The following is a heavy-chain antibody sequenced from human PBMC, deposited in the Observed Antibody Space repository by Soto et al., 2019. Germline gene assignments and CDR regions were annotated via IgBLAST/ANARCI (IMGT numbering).Heavy chain of an antibody. D-gene: IGHD5-18*01. J-gene: IGHJ6*02. CDR3: ARDRLMATAGTARHYFGLDV. CDR1: GGSIRSGGYY. CDR2: IYYSGNT. V-gene: IGHV4-31*03. Sequence: SETLSLTCTVSGGSIRSGGYYWSWVRQNPRRGLEWIGNIYYSGNTYYDPSLKSRLTISVDTSKNQFSLNLSSVTAADTAVYYCARDRLMATAGTARHYFGLDVWGQGTTVTVSS.